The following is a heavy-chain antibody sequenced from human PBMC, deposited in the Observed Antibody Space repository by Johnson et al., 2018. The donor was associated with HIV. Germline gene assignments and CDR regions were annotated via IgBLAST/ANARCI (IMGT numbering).Heavy chain of an antibody. J-gene: IGHJ3*02. D-gene: IGHD7-27*01. CDR3: ASSWGNAFDI. CDR1: GFTFTTYA. V-gene: IGHV3-30*04. CDR2: ISYDGSNK. Sequence: QEKLVESGGGVVQPGRSLRLSCAASGFTFTTYAMHWVRQAPGKGLEWVAVISYDGSNKYYADSVKGRFTISRDNSKNTLYLQMNSLRAEDTAVYYCASSWGNAFDIWGQGTMVTVSS.